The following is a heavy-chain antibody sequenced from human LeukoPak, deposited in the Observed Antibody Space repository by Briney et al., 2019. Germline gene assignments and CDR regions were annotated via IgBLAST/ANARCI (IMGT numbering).Heavy chain of an antibody. J-gene: IGHJ4*02. CDR1: GGSINNYY. Sequence: SETLSLTCSVSGGSINNYYWSWIRQPPGKGLEWIGHIFYSGSTNYNPSLKSRVTISVDTSKNQFSLKLSSVTAADTAVYYCARDLQSGPPVGWGQGTLVTVSS. D-gene: IGHD3-16*01. CDR3: ARDLQSGPPVG. CDR2: IFYSGST. V-gene: IGHV4-59*01.